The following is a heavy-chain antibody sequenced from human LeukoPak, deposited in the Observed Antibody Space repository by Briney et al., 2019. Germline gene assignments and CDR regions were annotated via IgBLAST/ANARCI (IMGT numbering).Heavy chain of an antibody. CDR3: ARVRLLWFGEPLYGMDV. CDR2: IYYSGST. D-gene: IGHD3-10*01. CDR1: GGSISSYY. J-gene: IGHJ6*02. V-gene: IGHV4-59*01. Sequence: SETLSLTCTVSGGSISSYYWSWIRQPPGKGLEWIGYIYYSGSTNYKPSLKSRVTISVDTSKNQFSLKLSSVTAADTAVHYCARVRLLWFGEPLYGMDVWGQGTTVTVSS.